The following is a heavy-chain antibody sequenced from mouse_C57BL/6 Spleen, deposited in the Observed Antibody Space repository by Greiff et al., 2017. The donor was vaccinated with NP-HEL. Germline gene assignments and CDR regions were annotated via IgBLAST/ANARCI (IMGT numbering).Heavy chain of an antibody. J-gene: IGHJ4*01. V-gene: IGHV1-69*01. CDR2: IDPSDSYT. D-gene: IGHD2-5*01. CDR1: GYTFTSYW. Sequence: QVQLQQSGAELVMPGASVKLSCKASGYTFTSYWMHWVKQRPGQGLEWIGEIDPSDSYTNYNQKFKGKSTLTVDKSSSTAYMQLSSLKSEDSAVYYCARGHSNYGYYYAMDYWGQGTSVTVSS. CDR3: ARGHSNYGYYYAMDY.